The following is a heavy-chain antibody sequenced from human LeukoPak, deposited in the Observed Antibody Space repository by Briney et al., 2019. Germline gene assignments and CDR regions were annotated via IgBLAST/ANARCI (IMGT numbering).Heavy chain of an antibody. J-gene: IGHJ2*01. CDR3: ARGYGYGPYWYFDL. CDR1: GGYISSSSYH. D-gene: IGHD5-18*01. Sequence: SETLSLTCTVSGGYISSSSYHWGWIRQPPGKGLEWIGTIYYSGSTYYNPSLKSRVIISVDTSKNQFSLKLSSVTAADTALYNCARGYGYGPYWYFDLWGRGTLVTVSS. V-gene: IGHV4-39*01. CDR2: IYYSGST.